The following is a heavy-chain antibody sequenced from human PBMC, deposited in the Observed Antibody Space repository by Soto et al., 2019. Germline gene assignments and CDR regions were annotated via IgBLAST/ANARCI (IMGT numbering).Heavy chain of an antibody. CDR3: ARDRPERVLYYYYGMDV. Sequence: QVQLVQSGAEVKKPGSSVKVSCKASGGTFSSYTISWVRQAPGQGLEWMGRIIPILGIANYAQKFQGRVTITADKSTSTAYMELSSLRSEDTAVYYCARDRPERVLYYYYGMDVWGQGTTVTVSS. CDR1: GGTFSSYT. V-gene: IGHV1-69*08. D-gene: IGHD6-6*01. CDR2: IIPILGIA. J-gene: IGHJ6*02.